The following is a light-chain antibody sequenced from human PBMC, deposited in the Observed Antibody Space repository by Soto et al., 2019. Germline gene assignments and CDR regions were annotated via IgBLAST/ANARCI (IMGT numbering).Light chain of an antibody. Sequence: DVVMTQSPLSLPVTLGQPASISCRSSQSLVYSDGNAYLNWFHQRPGQSPRRLIYKVSYRDSGVLACFGGSGSGTDSTLIISRLEAEYVGVYYCMQGTYWPRYTFGQVTKLEIK. CDR1: QSLVYSDGNAY. CDR3: MQGTYWPRYT. J-gene: IGKJ2*01. CDR2: KVS. V-gene: IGKV2-30*01.